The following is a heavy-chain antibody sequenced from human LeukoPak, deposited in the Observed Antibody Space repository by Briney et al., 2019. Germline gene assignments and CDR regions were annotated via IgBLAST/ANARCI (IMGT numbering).Heavy chain of an antibody. CDR2: IIPIFGIA. Sequence: SVKVSCKASGGTFSSYAISCVRQAPGQGLEWMGRIIPIFGIANYAQKFQGRVTITADKSTSTAYMELSSLRSEDTAVYYCARCSSTSCYTRGGSAEYFQHWGQGTLVTVSS. J-gene: IGHJ1*01. D-gene: IGHD2-2*02. CDR3: ARCSSTSCYTRGGSAEYFQH. V-gene: IGHV1-69*04. CDR1: GGTFSSYA.